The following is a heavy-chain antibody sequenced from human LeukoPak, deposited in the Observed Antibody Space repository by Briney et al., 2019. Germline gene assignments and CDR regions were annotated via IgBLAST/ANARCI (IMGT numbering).Heavy chain of an antibody. CDR3: ARDRGYSNYAGGWYYYYGMDV. Sequence: GGSLRLSCAGSGFTFSFYAMNWVRQAPGKGLEWVSTVGGGGHDTYYADSVKGRFTISRDNSKNTLYLQMNSLRAEDTAVYYCARDRGYSNYAGGWYYYYGMDVWGQGTTVTVSS. V-gene: IGHV3-23*01. CDR1: GFTFSFYA. J-gene: IGHJ6*02. CDR2: VGGGGHDT. D-gene: IGHD4-11*01.